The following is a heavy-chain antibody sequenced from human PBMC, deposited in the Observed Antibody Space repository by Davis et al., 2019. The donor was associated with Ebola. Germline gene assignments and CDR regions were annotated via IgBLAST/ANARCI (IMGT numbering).Heavy chain of an antibody. CDR3: ARRWGSDY. Sequence: GESLKNSCAAYGFTFSDYYMSWSRQAPGKGLEWVSYISSDGSIIDYADSVKGRFTVSRDNAKKSLYLQMNSLRAEDTAVYYCARRWGSDYWGQGTLVTVSS. V-gene: IGHV3-11*04. CDR1: GFTFSDYY. D-gene: IGHD7-27*01. CDR2: ISSDGSII. J-gene: IGHJ4*02.